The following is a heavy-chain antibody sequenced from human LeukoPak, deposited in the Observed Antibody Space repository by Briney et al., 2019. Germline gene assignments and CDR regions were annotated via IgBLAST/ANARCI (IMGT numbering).Heavy chain of an antibody. CDR3: ARLARGFYYDSSGYQYYFDY. D-gene: IGHD3-22*01. CDR2: IYYSGST. V-gene: IGHV4-59*08. J-gene: IGHJ4*02. Sequence: SETLSLTCTVSGGSISSYYWSWIRQPPGKGLEWIGYIYYSGSTNYNPSLKSRVTISVDTSKNQFSLKLSSVTAAGTAVYYCARLARGFYYDSSGYQYYFDYWGQGTLVTVSS. CDR1: GGSISSYY.